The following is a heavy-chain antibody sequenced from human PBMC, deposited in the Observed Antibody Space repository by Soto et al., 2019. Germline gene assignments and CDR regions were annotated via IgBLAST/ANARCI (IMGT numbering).Heavy chain of an antibody. CDR2: ISYDGSNK. D-gene: IGHD3-10*01. V-gene: IGHV3-30-3*01. CDR3: ARCITMVRGVIIPIGFDP. CDR1: GFTFSSYA. J-gene: IGHJ5*02. Sequence: PGGSLRLSCAASGFTFSSYAMHWVRQAPGKGLEWVAVISYDGSNKYYADSVKGRFTISRDNSKNTLYLQMNSLRAEDTAVYYCARCITMVRGVIIPIGFDPWGQGTLVTVSS.